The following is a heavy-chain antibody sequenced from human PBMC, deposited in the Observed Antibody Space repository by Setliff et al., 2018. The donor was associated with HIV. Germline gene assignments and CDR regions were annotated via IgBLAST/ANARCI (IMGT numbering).Heavy chain of an antibody. CDR3: ARGLSFYDPGGFDY. J-gene: IGHJ4*02. CDR2: IYTSGST. CDR1: GGSISSYY. Sequence: SETLSLTCTVSGGSISSYYWSWIRQPPGKGLEWIGYIYTSGSTNYNPSLKRRVTISVDTSKNQFSLKLSSVTAADTAVYYCARGLSFYDPGGFDYWGQGTLVTASS. V-gene: IGHV4-4*09. D-gene: IGHD3-22*01.